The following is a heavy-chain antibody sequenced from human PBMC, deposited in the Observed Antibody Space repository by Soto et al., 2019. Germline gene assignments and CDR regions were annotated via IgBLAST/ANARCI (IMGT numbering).Heavy chain of an antibody. J-gene: IGHJ4*02. D-gene: IGHD6-13*01. Sequence: QVQLQESGPGLVKPPGTLSLTCPVSSGSITSSKGWSWVRQPPGKGLEWIGEIYHGGSTNYNPSLKGRVTISVDKSKNQLSLQLNSVTAADTAVYYCASHLIMPGTRGFDSWGQGTLVTVSS. CDR2: IYHGGST. CDR1: SGSITSSKG. V-gene: IGHV4-4*03. CDR3: ASHLIMPGTRGFDS.